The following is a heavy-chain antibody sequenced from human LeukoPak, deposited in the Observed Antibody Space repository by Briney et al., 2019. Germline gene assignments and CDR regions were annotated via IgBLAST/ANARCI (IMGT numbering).Heavy chain of an antibody. CDR3: VSHSDPLTSYSFDY. CDR1: GFTVSSSY. Sequence: GSLRLSCAASGFTVSSSYMSWVRQAPGKGLEWVSIIDSGVNTYYADSVKGRFTISRDNSESTLSLQMNSLRAEDTAVYYWVSHSDPLTSYSFDYWGRGTLVTVSS. V-gene: IGHV3-53*01. J-gene: IGHJ4*02. D-gene: IGHD3-9*01. CDR2: IDSGVNT.